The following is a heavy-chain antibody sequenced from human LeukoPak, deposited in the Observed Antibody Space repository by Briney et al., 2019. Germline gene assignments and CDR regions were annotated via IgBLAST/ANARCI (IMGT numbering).Heavy chain of an antibody. Sequence: GGSLRLSCAASGFTFSSYSMNWVRQAPGKGLEWVSSISSSSSYIYYADSVKGRFTISRDNAKNSLYLQMNGLRAEDTAVYYCARGSILFGVVSLDYWGQGTLVTVSS. V-gene: IGHV3-21*01. D-gene: IGHD3-3*01. CDR2: ISSSSSYI. CDR3: ARGSILFGVVSLDY. CDR1: GFTFSSYS. J-gene: IGHJ4*02.